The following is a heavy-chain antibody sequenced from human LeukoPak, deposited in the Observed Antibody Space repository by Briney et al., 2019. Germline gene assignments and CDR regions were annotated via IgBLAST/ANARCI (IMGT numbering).Heavy chain of an antibody. J-gene: IGHJ4*02. CDR3: ARASGGYADY. CDR1: GGSISSSSYY. Sequence: PSETLSLTCTVSGGSISSSSYYWGWIRQPPGKGLEWIGYIYYSGSTYYNPSLKSRVTISVDTSKNQFSLKLSSVTAADTAVYYCARASGGYADYWGQGTLVTVSS. V-gene: IGHV4-31*03. D-gene: IGHD3-22*01. CDR2: IYYSGST.